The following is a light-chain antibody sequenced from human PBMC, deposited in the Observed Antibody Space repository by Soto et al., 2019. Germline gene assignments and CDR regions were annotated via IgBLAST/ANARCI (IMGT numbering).Light chain of an antibody. CDR1: SSAGGSYNL. Sequence: QSALTQPASVSGSPGQSITISCTRTSSAGGSYNLVSWYQHHPGKAPKLMIYEGSERPSGVSNRFSGAQSGNTASLTISGLQAEDEADYYCSSYAGAVVFGGGTKLTV. CDR3: SSYAGAVV. V-gene: IGLV2-23*01. J-gene: IGLJ2*01. CDR2: EGS.